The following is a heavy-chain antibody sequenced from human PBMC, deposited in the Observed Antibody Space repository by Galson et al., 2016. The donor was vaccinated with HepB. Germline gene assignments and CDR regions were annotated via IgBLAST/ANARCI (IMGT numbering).Heavy chain of an antibody. D-gene: IGHD7-27*01. J-gene: IGHJ4*02. CDR3: AREGGTGDLYFDY. CDR1: GYTFTKSG. Sequence: SVKVSCKASGYTFTKSGISWVRQAPGQGLEWMGWISAYNGNTNYAQKYQGRVTMTRDTSTGTVYMELRSLRSDDTAVYYCAREGGTGDLYFDYWGQGTLVTVSS. CDR2: ISAYNGNT. V-gene: IGHV1-18*01.